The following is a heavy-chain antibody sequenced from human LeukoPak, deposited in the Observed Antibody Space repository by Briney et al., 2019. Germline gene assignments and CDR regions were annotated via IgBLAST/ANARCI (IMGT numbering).Heavy chain of an antibody. D-gene: IGHD3-16*01. Sequence: SETLSLTCTVPGGSISSYYWSWIRQPPGKGLEWIGYIYYSGSTNYNPSLKSRVTISVDTSKNQFSLKLSSVTAADTAVYYCARGGSFNYYYYYMDVWGKGTTVTVSS. J-gene: IGHJ6*03. CDR1: GGSISSYY. CDR3: ARGGSFNYYYYYMDV. CDR2: IYYSGST. V-gene: IGHV4-59*01.